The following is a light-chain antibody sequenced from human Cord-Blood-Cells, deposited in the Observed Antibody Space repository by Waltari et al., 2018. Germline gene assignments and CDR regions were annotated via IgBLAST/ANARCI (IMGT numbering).Light chain of an antibody. Sequence: DIVMTQSPDSLAVSLGERATINCKSRQSGFYSSNNKNYLAWYQQKPGQPPKLLIYWASTRESGVPDRFSGSGSGTDFTLTISSLQAEDVAVYYCQQYYSTPLTFGGGTKVEIK. J-gene: IGKJ4*01. CDR2: WAS. CDR3: QQYYSTPLT. CDR1: QSGFYSSNNKNY. V-gene: IGKV4-1*01.